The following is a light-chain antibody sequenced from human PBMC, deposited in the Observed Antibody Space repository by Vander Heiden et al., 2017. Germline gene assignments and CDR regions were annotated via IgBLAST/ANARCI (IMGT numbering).Light chain of an antibody. CDR1: SGSVSSTYY. V-gene: IGLV8-61*01. Sequence: QAVVTQEPSFSVSPGGPVTLTCGLSSGSVSSTYYPSWHQQTPGQAPRTLTYNTNTRSSGVPDRFSGSILGTKAALTITGAQADDESDYYCVLYMGSGSVIFGGGTKLTVL. J-gene: IGLJ2*01. CDR3: VLYMGSGSVI. CDR2: NTN.